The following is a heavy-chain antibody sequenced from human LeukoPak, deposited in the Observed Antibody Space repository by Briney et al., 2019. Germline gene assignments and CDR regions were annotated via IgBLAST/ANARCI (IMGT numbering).Heavy chain of an antibody. D-gene: IGHD3-10*01. CDR2: ISAYNGNT. CDR1: GYTFTSYG. Sequence: ASVKVSCKASGYTFTSYGISWVRQAPGQGLEWMGWISAYNGNTNYAQKLQGRVTMTTDTSTSTAYMELRSLRSDDTAVYYCARLGRLLWFGETPHPSWFDPWGQGTLVTVSS. CDR3: ARLGRLLWFGETPHPSWFDP. J-gene: IGHJ5*02. V-gene: IGHV1-18*01.